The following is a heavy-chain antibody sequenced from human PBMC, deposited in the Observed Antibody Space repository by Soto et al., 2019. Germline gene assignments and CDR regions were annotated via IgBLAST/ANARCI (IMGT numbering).Heavy chain of an antibody. J-gene: IGHJ4*02. V-gene: IGHV4-31*03. CDR3: ARSSISKKIDY. D-gene: IGHD2-2*01. CDR1: GGSINSGGYY. Sequence: QVQLQESGPGLVKPSQTLSLTCSVSGGSINSGGYYWSWVRQHPGKGLEWIGNIYYSGSTNYNPSLKSRVTISIDTSKTHFSLKLSSVTAADTVVYYCARSSISKKIDYWGQGTLVTVSS. CDR2: IYYSGST.